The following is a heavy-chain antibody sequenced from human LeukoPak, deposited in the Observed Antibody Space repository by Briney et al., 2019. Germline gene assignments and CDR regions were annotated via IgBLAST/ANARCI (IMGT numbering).Heavy chain of an antibody. Sequence: GGSLRLSCAASGFTFSSYWMHWVRQAPGKGLVLVSRINTDGSSTSYADSVKGRFTISRDNAKNTLYLQMNSLRAEDTAVYYCARRTYYYYYMDVWGKGTTVTVSS. CDR3: ARRTYYYYYMDV. CDR1: GFTFSSYW. CDR2: INTDGSST. D-gene: IGHD3/OR15-3a*01. V-gene: IGHV3-74*01. J-gene: IGHJ6*03.